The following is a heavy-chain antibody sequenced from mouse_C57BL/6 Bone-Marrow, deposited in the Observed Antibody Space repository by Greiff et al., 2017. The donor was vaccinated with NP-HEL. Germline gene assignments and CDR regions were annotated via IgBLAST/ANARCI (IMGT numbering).Heavy chain of an antibody. CDR3: ARSLGRYDY. Sequence: QVQLKESGPGILQPSQTLSLSCSFSGFSLSTFGMGVGWIRHPSGKGLEWLAHIWWGDDKYYTPGLKSLRTNSKDTTKNQVFRRIAHVDTADTATYYCARSLGRYDYWGQGTTLTVSS. D-gene: IGHD4-1*01. V-gene: IGHV8-8*01. CDR2: IWWGDDK. J-gene: IGHJ2*01. CDR1: GFSLSTFGMG.